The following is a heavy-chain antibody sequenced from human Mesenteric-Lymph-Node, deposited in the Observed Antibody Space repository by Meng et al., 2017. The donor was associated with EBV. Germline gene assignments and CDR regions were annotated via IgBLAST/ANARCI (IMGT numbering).Heavy chain of an antibody. CDR3: ARVSCSSISCYTLNS. V-gene: IGHV1-3*04. J-gene: IGHJ4*02. CDR2: LNNAQGNT. CDR1: GYTFNNNA. D-gene: IGHD2-2*02. Sequence: QGPLVQSGAEVKKPGALVKVSCKASGYTFNNNAIQWVRQAPGQRLEWMGWLNNAQGNTKYSQKFQDRVTITRDTSASTAYMEMRSLRSEDTAVYYCARVSCSSISCYTLNSWGQGTLVTVSS.